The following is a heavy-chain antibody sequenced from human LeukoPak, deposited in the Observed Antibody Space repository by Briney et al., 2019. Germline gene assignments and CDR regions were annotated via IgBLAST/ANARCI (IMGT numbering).Heavy chain of an antibody. Sequence: ASVKVSCKVSGYTLTELSMHWVRQAPGKGLEWMGGFDPEDGETIYAQKFQGRVTMTEDTSTDTAYMELSSLRSEDTAVYYCANYAYYYYGMDVRGQGTTVTVSS. V-gene: IGHV1-24*01. CDR1: GYTLTELS. D-gene: IGHD4-17*01. J-gene: IGHJ6*02. CDR3: ANYAYYYYGMDV. CDR2: FDPEDGET.